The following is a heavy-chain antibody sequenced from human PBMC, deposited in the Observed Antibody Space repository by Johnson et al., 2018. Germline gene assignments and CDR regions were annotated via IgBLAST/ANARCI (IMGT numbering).Heavy chain of an antibody. J-gene: IGHJ4*02. V-gene: IGHV3-9*01. CDR1: GFRFDDYA. CDR2: IRWNSGSI. CDR3: AKDYDSSGYASRE. Sequence: VQLVESGGGVVQPGRSLRLSCTASGFRFDDYAMHWVRQAPGKGLEWVSGIRWNSGSIGYADSVKGRFSISRASAKNPLYRQMNSLRPEDTALYSGAKDYDSSGYASREWGQGTLVIVSS. D-gene: IGHD3-22*01.